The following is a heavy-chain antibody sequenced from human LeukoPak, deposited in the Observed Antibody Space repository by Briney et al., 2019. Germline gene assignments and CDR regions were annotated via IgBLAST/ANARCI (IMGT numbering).Heavy chain of an antibody. CDR3: ARGVYSYGYYYGMDV. Sequence: GGSLRLSCVASGLTVSNHWMSWVRQAPGKGLEWVANIREERGQEYYVDSVKGRFTISKNSAKNSLYLQMNTLRVEDTAVYYCARGVYSYGYYYGMDVWGQGTTVTVSS. J-gene: IGHJ6*02. D-gene: IGHD5-18*01. V-gene: IGHV3-7*03. CDR1: GLTVSNHW. CDR2: IREERGQE.